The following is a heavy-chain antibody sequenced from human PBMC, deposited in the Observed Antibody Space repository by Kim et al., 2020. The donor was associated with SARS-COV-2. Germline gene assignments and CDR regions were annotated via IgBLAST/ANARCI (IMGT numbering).Heavy chain of an antibody. CDR3: ASQLLLAIDYYGMDV. J-gene: IGHJ6*02. CDR2: ISAYNGNT. V-gene: IGHV1-18*01. Sequence: ASVKVSCKASGYTFTSYGISWVRQAPGQGLEWMGWISAYNGNTNYAQKLQGRVTMTTDTSTSTAYMELRSLRSDDTAVYYCASQLLLAIDYYGMDVWGQGTTVTVSS. CDR1: GYTFTSYG. D-gene: IGHD2-2*01.